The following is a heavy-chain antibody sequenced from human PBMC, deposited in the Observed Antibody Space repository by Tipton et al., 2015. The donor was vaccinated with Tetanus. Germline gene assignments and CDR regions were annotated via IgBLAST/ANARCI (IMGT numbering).Heavy chain of an antibody. CDR1: GGSISNYY. D-gene: IGHD3-22*01. CDR3: AREDVYYHDGSGFYAFVI. V-gene: IGHV4-4*07. CDR2: IYVTGAI. Sequence: TLSLTCSVSGGSISNYYWNWIRQPAGKGLEWIGRIYVTGAINYSPALQSRVTMSVDTAKNQFSLRMSSVTAADAAMYYCAREDVYYHDGSGFYAFVIWGRGTMVAVSS. J-gene: IGHJ3*02.